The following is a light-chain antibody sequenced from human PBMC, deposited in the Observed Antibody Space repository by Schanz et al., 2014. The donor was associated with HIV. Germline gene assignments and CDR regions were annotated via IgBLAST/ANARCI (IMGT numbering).Light chain of an antibody. V-gene: IGKV3-20*01. Sequence: EIVLTQSPATLSLSPGERVTLSCRASQSVSTYLAWYQQKPGQAPRLLIYGASSRATGIPDRFSGSGSGTDFALTISRLEPEDFAVYYCQQYGSSPWTFGQGTKVEIK. CDR1: QSVSTY. J-gene: IGKJ1*01. CDR3: QQYGSSPWT. CDR2: GAS.